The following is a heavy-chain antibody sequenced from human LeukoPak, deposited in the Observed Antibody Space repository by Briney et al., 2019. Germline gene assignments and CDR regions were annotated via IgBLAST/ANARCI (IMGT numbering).Heavy chain of an antibody. J-gene: IGHJ4*02. Sequence: GGSLRLSCGASGFTFRSYGMHWVRQAPGKGLEWVAVIWYDGSKKYYADSVKGRFTISRDNSKNTLYLQMNSLRAEDTAVYYCAKDQDGFGELLGFDYWGQGTLVTVSS. CDR2: IWYDGSKK. CDR3: AKDQDGFGELLGFDY. V-gene: IGHV3-33*03. CDR1: GFTFRSYG. D-gene: IGHD3-10*01.